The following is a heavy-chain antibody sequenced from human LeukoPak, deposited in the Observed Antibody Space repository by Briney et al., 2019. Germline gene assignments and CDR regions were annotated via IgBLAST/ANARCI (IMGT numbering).Heavy chain of an antibody. V-gene: IGHV3-30*04. CDR2: ISYDGSNE. J-gene: IGHJ5*02. CDR3: AGGYGSGSYSA. CDR1: GFTFSSYA. Sequence: GRSLRLSCAASGFTFSSYAMHWVRQAPGKGLEWVALISYDGSNEYYADSVKGRFTISSDDAKNSLYLQMNSLRAEDTAVYYCAGGYGSGSYSAWGQGIPVTVSS. D-gene: IGHD3-10*01.